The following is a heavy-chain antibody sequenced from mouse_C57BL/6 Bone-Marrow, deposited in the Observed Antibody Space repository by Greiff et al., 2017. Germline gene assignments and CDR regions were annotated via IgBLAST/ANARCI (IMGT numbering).Heavy chain of an antibody. CDR3: ARGYYGSSSWFAY. CDR2: INPYNGGT. J-gene: IGHJ3*01. V-gene: IGHV1-19*01. D-gene: IGHD1-1*01. Sequence: VQLKESGPVLVKPGASVKMSCTASGYTFTDYYMNWVKQSHGKSLEWIGVINPYNGGTSYNQKFKGKATLTVDTSSSTAYMELNSLTAEYSAVYSGARGYYGSSSWFAYWGKGTLVTVSA. CDR1: GYTFTDYY.